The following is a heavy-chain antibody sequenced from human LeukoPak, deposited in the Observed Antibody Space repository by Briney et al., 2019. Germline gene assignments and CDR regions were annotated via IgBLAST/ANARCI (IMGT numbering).Heavy chain of an antibody. CDR1: GFIVSSKY. CDR2: IYSGGSI. V-gene: IGHV3-53*01. J-gene: IGHJ4*02. CDR3: ARAGPIDY. Sequence: GSLRLSCAASGFIVSSKYMSWVRQAPGKGLEWVSVIYSGGSIYYAASVEGRFTISRDNSKNTVYLQMNNLRVDDTAVYYCARAGPIDYWGQGILVTVSS.